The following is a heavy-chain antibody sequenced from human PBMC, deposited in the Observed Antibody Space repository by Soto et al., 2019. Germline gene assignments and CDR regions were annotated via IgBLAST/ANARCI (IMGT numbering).Heavy chain of an antibody. CDR1: GYTFIAYY. V-gene: IGHV1-2*02. D-gene: IGHD3-10*01. J-gene: IGHJ4*02. CDR2: INPNGGGT. Sequence: QVQLVQSGAEMKKPGASVKVSCESSGYTFIAYYIHWVRQAPGHGLEWMGWINPNGGGTKYAQKFQGRVTMTRDTSINTAYMELTRLTSDDTAVYYCARAVHTMIQGVRFRVDQWGQGTLVTVSS. CDR3: ARAVHTMIQGVRFRVDQ.